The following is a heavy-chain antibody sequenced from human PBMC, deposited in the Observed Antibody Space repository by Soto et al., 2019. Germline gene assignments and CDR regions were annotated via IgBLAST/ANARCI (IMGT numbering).Heavy chain of an antibody. CDR2: TSSSSSYI. CDR1: GFTFSSYS. Sequence: PGGSLRLSCAASGFTFSSYSMNWVRQAPGKGLEWVSSTSSSSSYIYYADSVKGRFTISRDNAKNSLYLQMNSLRAEDTAVYYCARDPGYSSSWYLFDYWGQGTLVTVSS. J-gene: IGHJ4*02. D-gene: IGHD6-13*01. CDR3: ARDPGYSSSWYLFDY. V-gene: IGHV3-21*01.